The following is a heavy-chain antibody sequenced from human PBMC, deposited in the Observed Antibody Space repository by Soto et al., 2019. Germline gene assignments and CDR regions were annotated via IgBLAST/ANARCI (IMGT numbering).Heavy chain of an antibody. V-gene: IGHV4-31*03. D-gene: IGHD6-6*01. CDR2: NYYSGIT. CDR1: GGSSISGGYY. J-gene: IGHJ6*02. CDR3: ARGSSIAGLYYGMDV. Sequence: TLSLTCTVSGGSSISGGYYWTWIRQHPGKGLEWIGYNYYSGITYYNPSLKSRVTISLDTSKNQFSLKLSSVTAADTAVYYCARGSSIAGLYYGMDVWGQGTTVTV.